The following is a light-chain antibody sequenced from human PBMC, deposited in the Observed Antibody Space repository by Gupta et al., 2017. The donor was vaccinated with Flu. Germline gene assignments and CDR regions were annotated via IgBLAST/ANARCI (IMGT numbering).Light chain of an antibody. CDR2: SAS. J-gene: IGKJ2*01. Sequence: DIQMTQSPSSLSASVGDRITITCRASQNIGRYLNWYQQQPGKAPKLLIYSASTLQRGVPSRFSGSGFATDLTLTISSWQQEDFATYYCQQNDSYPQYNFGQGTKMEIK. V-gene: IGKV1-39*01. CDR3: QQNDSYPQYN. CDR1: QNIGRY.